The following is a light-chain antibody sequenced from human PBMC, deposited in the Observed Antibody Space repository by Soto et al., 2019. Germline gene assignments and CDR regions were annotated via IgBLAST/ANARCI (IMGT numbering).Light chain of an antibody. J-gene: IGLJ1*01. CDR1: SSDVGIYDY. V-gene: IGLV2-11*01. CDR2: DVS. CDR3: CSYAGSYTFDV. Sequence: QSVLTQPASVSGSPGQSITISCTGTSSDVGIYDYVSWYQQHPGKAPKLIIYDVSKRPSGVPDRFSGSKSGNTASLTISGLQAEDEADYYCCSYAGSYTFDVFGTGTKLTVL.